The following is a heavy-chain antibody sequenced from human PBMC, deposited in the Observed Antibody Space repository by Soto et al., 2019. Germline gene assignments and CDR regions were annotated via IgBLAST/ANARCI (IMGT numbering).Heavy chain of an antibody. J-gene: IGHJ6*02. V-gene: IGHV1-2*04. CDR1: GYTFTGYY. CDR2: INPNSGGT. Sequence: ASVKVSCKASGYTFTGYYMHWVRQASGQGLERMVWINPNSGGTNYAQKFQGWVTMTRNTSISTAYMELSRLRSDDTAVYYCASSPRSSGRIGYYYYGMDVWGRVTTVAFSS. CDR3: ASSPRSSGRIGYYYYGMDV. D-gene: IGHD6-19*01.